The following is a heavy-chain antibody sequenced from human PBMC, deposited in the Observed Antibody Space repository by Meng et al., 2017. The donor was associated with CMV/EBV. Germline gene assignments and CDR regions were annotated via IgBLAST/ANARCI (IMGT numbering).Heavy chain of an antibody. CDR2: IYPTSGGT. D-gene: IGHD1-1*01. V-gene: IGHV1-2*02. CDR3: VRDHNWGPDY. J-gene: IGHJ4*02. Sequence: QVQRVQPGADVKSPGASVKASGQTSAYRFSHHYMHWVRPAPGQGLEWMGWIYPTSGGTHYAQKFQDRVTMTRDTSISTVYMELSRLTSDDTAVYYCVRDHNWGPDYWGQGTLVTVSS. CDR1: AYRFSHHY.